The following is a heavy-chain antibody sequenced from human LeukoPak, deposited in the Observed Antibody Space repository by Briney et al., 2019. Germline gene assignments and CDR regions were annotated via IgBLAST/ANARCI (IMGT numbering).Heavy chain of an antibody. CDR3: AHTRGDSGDWYGANCFDP. D-gene: IGHD6-13*01. CDR2: IYWNDDK. Sequence: SGPTLVNPTQTLTLTCTFSGLALSTSGVGVGWIRQPPGKALEWLALIYWNDDKRFSPSLKSRLTITKDTSKNQVVLTMTNMDPVDTATYYCAHTRGDSGDWYGANCFDPWGQGTLVTVSS. CDR1: GLALSTSGVG. V-gene: IGHV2-5*01. J-gene: IGHJ5*02.